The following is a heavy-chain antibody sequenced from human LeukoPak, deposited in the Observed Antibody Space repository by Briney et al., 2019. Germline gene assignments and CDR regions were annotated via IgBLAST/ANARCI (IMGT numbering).Heavy chain of an antibody. CDR2: TYYRSKWYN. CDR3: AREDGNSSGWHGTIDY. Sequence: SQTLSLTCAISGNSVSSNSAAWNWIRQSPSRGLEWLGRTYYRSKWYNDYAVSVKSRITINPDTSKNQFSLQLNSVTPEDTAVYYCAREDGNSSGWHGTIDYWGQGTLVTVSS. CDR1: GNSVSSNSAA. J-gene: IGHJ4*02. V-gene: IGHV6-1*01. D-gene: IGHD6-19*01.